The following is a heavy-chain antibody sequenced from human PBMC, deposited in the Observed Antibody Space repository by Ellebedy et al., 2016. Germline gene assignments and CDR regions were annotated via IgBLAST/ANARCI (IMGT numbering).Heavy chain of an antibody. V-gene: IGHV3-53*01. D-gene: IGHD2-15*01. CDR2: IFSDGNT. J-gene: IGHJ5*02. CDR3: ARGVGSGWFDP. Sequence: GGSLRLSCAASGFTVSTNYMKWVRQAPGKGLEWVSAIFSDGNTYYEDSVKGRFTISRANSKNTLYLQMNSLRAEDTAVYYCARGVGSGWFDPWGQGTLVTVSS. CDR1: GFTVSTNY.